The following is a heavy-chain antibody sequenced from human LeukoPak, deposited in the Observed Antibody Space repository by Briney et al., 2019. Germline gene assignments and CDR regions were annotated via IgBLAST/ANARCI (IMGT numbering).Heavy chain of an antibody. Sequence: GGSLRLSCAASGFTFSDYYMSWIRQAPGKGLEWVAVIWYDGSNKYYADSVKGRFTISRDNSKNTLYLQMNSLRAEDTAVYYCAKDGSSYSSGWVDYFDYWGQGSLVTVSS. J-gene: IGHJ4*02. CDR3: AKDGSSYSSGWVDYFDY. V-gene: IGHV3-30*02. CDR1: GFTFSDYY. CDR2: IWYDGSNK. D-gene: IGHD6-19*01.